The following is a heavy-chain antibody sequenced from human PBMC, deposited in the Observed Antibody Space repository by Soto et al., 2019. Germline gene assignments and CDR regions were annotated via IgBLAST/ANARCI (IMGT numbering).Heavy chain of an antibody. D-gene: IGHD2-15*01. Sequence: GGSLSLCYAASGFTFSTYGMHWVRQAPGKGLEWVALLWFDGSDKCSSDSVKGRFTISRDNSKNTLYLQMNSLRAEDTAVYYCARLYCSASSCYSVGGFDIWGQGTMVTVSS. CDR1: GFTFSTYG. V-gene: IGHV3-33*01. J-gene: IGHJ3*02. CDR2: LWFDGSDK. CDR3: ARLYCSASSCYSVGGFDI.